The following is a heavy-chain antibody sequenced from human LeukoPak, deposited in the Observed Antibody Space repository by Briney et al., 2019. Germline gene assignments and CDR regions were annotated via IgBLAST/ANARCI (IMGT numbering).Heavy chain of an antibody. CDR1: GFSLNTRVVG. Sequence: SGPTLVNPTQTLTLTCTFSGFSLNTRVVGVGWIRQPPGRALEWLALICWDDDRRYRPPLKSRLPITKDTSKNQVVLTMTNMDPVDTATYFCAHRKNYYDSSVFDNWGQGTLVTVSS. CDR2: ICWDDDR. D-gene: IGHD3-22*01. V-gene: IGHV2-5*02. J-gene: IGHJ4*02. CDR3: AHRKNYYDSSVFDN.